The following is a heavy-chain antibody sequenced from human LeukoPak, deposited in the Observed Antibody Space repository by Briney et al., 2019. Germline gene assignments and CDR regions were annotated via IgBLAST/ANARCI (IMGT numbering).Heavy chain of an antibody. V-gene: IGHV1-18*01. D-gene: IGHD3-16*02. CDR1: GYTFTSYG. CDR3: ARDRMDDYVWGSYRYPF. CDR2: ISAYNGNT. Sequence: ASVKVSCKASGYTFTSYGISWVRQASGQGLEWMGWISAYNGNTNYAQKLQGRVTMTTDTSASTAYMELRSLRSDDTAVYYCARDRMDDYVWGSYRYPFWGQGTLVTVSS. J-gene: IGHJ4*02.